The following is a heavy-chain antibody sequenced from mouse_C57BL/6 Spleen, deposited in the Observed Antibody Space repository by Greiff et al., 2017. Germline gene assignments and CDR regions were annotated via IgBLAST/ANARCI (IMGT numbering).Heavy chain of an antibody. J-gene: IGHJ2*01. Sequence: EVMLVESEGGLVQPGSSMKLSCTASGFTFSDYYMAWVRQVPEKGLEWVATINYDGSSTYYLDSLKSRFIILRDNAKNILYLQMSSLKSEDTATYYCARGRYGNFFDYWGQGTTLTVSS. D-gene: IGHD2-1*01. CDR1: GFTFSDYY. CDR2: INYDGSST. CDR3: ARGRYGNFFDY. V-gene: IGHV5-16*01.